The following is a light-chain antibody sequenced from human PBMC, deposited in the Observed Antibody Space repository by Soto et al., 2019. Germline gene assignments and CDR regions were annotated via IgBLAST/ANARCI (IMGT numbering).Light chain of an antibody. V-gene: IGLV1-44*01. J-gene: IGLJ3*02. Sequence: QSVLTQPPSASGTPGQRVTISCSGSSSNIGSNTVNWYQQLPGTAPKRLIYSNNQRPSGVPDRVSGSKSGTSASLAISGLQSEDEADYYCSAWDDSLNGHGVFGGGTKLTVL. CDR3: SAWDDSLNGHGV. CDR1: SSNIGSNT. CDR2: SNN.